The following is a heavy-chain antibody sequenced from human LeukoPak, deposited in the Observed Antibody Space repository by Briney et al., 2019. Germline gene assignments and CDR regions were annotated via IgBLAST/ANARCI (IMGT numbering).Heavy chain of an antibody. CDR1: GFTFSSYW. Sequence: GGSLRLSCAASGFTFSSYWMHWVRQAPGKGLVWVSRINSDGSSTSYADSVKGRLTISRDNAKNTLYLQMNSLRAEDTAVYYCSRGAPVYSSSSRTFDYWGQGTLVTVSS. CDR3: SRGAPVYSSSSRTFDY. CDR2: INSDGSST. V-gene: IGHV3-74*01. D-gene: IGHD6-6*01. J-gene: IGHJ4*02.